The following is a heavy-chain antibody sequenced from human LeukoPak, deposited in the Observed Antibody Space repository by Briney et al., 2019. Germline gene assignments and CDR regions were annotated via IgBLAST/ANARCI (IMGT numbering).Heavy chain of an antibody. CDR2: IYYSGST. D-gene: IGHD3-10*01. CDR1: NGSISSDY. J-gene: IGHJ4*02. Sequence: SETLSLTCTVSNGSISSDYWTWIRQPPGKGLEWNGYIYYSGSTRYNPSLESRATISLDTSRNQFSLKLTSMTAADTAVYYCARLTTRPGGIRPLIMDFWGQGTLVTVSS. CDR3: ARLTTRPGGIRPLIMDF. V-gene: IGHV4-59*01.